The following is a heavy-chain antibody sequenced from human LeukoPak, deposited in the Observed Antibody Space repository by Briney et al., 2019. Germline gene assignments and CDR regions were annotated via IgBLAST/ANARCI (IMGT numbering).Heavy chain of an antibody. V-gene: IGHV1-18*01. CDR2: ISAYNGNT. CDR1: GYTFTSYG. Sequence: ASVTVSCKASGYTFTSYGISWVRQAPGQGLEWMGWISAYNGNTNYAQKLQGRVTMTTDTSTSTAYMELRSLRSDDTAVYYCARVRYSYGYNWFDPWGQGTLVTVSS. D-gene: IGHD5-18*01. J-gene: IGHJ5*02. CDR3: ARVRYSYGYNWFDP.